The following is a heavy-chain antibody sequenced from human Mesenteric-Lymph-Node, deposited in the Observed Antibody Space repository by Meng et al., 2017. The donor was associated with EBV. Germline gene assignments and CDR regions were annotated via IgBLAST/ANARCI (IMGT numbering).Heavy chain of an antibody. CDR1: GGSISGSDYY. V-gene: IGHV4-39*07. Sequence: WGPSPGNPSGTLPLPWTSSGGSISGSDYYWGWIRQPPGKGLEWIASIYYSGRTYYNPSLKSRVTISVETSKNQFSLKLRSVTATDTAVYYCARTGSSPNHTFNYWGQGTLVTVAS. CDR2: IYYSGRT. CDR3: ARTGSSPNHTFNY. J-gene: IGHJ4*02. D-gene: IGHD1-14*01.